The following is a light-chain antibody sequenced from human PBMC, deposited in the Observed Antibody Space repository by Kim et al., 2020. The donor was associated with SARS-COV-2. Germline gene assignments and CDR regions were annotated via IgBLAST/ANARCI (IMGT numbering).Light chain of an antibody. CDR1: SSNIGRSH. V-gene: IGLV1-51*01. CDR3: GTWDRSLLTVV. J-gene: IGLJ3*02. Sequence: QSVLTQPPSVSAAPGQRVTISCSGSSSNIGRSHVSWYQQLPGTAPKLLIHEDDKRPSGIPDRFSGSKSGTSATLDITGLQTGDEAVYYCGTWDRSLLTVVVGGGTQLTVL. CDR2: EDD.